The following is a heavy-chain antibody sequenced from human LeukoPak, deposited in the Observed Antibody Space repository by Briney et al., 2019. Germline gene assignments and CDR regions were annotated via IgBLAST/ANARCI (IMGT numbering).Heavy chain of an antibody. CDR2: TSSDSGTI. D-gene: IGHD1-14*01. Sequence: PGGSLRLSCGASGLTFSSYSMNWVRQAPGKGLEWVSYTSSDSGTIYQADSVKGRFTISRDNAKNSLYLQMNSLRAEDTAVYHCARAAQPGFDPWGQGTLVIVSS. CDR1: GLTFSSYS. J-gene: IGHJ5*02. V-gene: IGHV3-48*01. CDR3: ARAAQPGFDP.